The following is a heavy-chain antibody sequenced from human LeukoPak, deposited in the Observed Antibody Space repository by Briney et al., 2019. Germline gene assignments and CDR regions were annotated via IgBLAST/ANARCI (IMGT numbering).Heavy chain of an antibody. J-gene: IGHJ4*02. CDR1: GGSISSGSYY. Sequence: SETLSLTCTVSGGSISSGSYYWSWIRQPAGKGLEWIGRIYTSGSTNYNPSLKGRVTISVDTSKNQFSLKLSSVTAADTAVYYCARGRWLQFFXYWGQGTLVTVS. V-gene: IGHV4-61*02. CDR2: IYTSGST. CDR3: ARGRWLQFFXY. D-gene: IGHD5-24*01.